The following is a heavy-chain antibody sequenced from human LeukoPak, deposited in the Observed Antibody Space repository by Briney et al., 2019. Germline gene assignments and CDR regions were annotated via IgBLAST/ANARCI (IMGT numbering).Heavy chain of an antibody. D-gene: IGHD2/OR15-2a*01. J-gene: IGHJ5*02. CDR1: GYMFTNNW. CDR2: INPADSRT. Sequence: ASVKVSCKASGYMFTNNWIHWVRQAPGQGLEWMGVINPADSRTFYAQKLQDRVTLTTDMSATSIYMELSSLRSEDTAVYYCARDHSNTQTWWSDPWGQGTLVIVSS. CDR3: ARDHSNTQTWWSDP. V-gene: IGHV1-46*04.